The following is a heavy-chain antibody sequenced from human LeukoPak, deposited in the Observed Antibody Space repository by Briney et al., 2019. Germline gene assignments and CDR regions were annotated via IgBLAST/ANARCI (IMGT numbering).Heavy chain of an antibody. J-gene: IGHJ5*02. Sequence: GASVKVSCKASGYTFTSYGISWVRQAPGQGLEWMGWISAYNGNTNYAQKLQGRATMTTDTSTSTAYMELSSLRSEDTAVYYCARVWFGELSIFDPWGQGTLVTVSS. D-gene: IGHD3-10*01. V-gene: IGHV1-18*01. CDR1: GYTFTSYG. CDR2: ISAYNGNT. CDR3: ARVWFGELSIFDP.